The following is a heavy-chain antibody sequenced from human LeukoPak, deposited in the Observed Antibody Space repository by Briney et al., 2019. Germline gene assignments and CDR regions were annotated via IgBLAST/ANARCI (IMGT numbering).Heavy chain of an antibody. CDR3: ARRYFDWFLGAGGSLDI. CDR2: IKQDGSEK. V-gene: IGHV3-7*01. Sequence: GGSLRLSCAGSGFTFRSYWMHWVRQAPGKGLEWVADIKQDGSEKYYVDSVKGRFTISRDNANDSVYLQMNSLRAEDTAVYYCARRYFDWFLGAGGSLDIWGQGTMVTVSS. J-gene: IGHJ3*02. D-gene: IGHD3-9*01. CDR1: GFTFRSYW.